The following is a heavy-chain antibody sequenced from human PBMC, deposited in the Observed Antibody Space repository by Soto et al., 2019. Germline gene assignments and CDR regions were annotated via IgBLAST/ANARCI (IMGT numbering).Heavy chain of an antibody. J-gene: IGHJ4*02. D-gene: IGHD5-12*01. CDR2: IYYSGST. Sequence: TLTLTCTISCGYISSGGYYGSWIRQHPGKGLEWIGYIYYSGSTYYNPSLKSRVTISVDTSKNQFSLKLSSVTAADTAVYYCAMISGYEKKFDYWGQGTLVTVSS. CDR1: CGYISSGGYY. CDR3: AMISGYEKKFDY. V-gene: IGHV4-31*03.